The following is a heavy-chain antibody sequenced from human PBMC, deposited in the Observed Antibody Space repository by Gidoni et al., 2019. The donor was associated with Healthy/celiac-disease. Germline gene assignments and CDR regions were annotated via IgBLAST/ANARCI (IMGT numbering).Heavy chain of an antibody. D-gene: IGHD6-19*01. J-gene: IGHJ6*02. CDR1: GGSFSGSY. CDR2: INHSGST. Sequence: QVQLQQWGAGLLKPSETLSLTCAVYGGSFSGSYWSWIRQPPGKGLEWIGEINHSGSTNYNPSLKSRVTISVDTSKNQFSLKLSSVTAADTAVYYCARAIAVAGTVWGDYYGMDVWGQGTTVTVSS. V-gene: IGHV4-34*01. CDR3: ARAIAVAGTVWGDYYGMDV.